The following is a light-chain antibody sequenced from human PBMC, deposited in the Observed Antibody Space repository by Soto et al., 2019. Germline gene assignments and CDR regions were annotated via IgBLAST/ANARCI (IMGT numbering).Light chain of an antibody. CDR2: GAS. CDR3: QQYNNWPRT. J-gene: IGKJ2*01. Sequence: EIVMTQSPATLSVCPGERASLSCRASQTVSGNLAWYQQKPGQAPRLLIYGASTRATGIPARFSGSGAGTEFTLTISSLQSEDFAVYYCQQYNNWPRTFGQGTKLEIK. V-gene: IGKV3-15*01. CDR1: QTVSGN.